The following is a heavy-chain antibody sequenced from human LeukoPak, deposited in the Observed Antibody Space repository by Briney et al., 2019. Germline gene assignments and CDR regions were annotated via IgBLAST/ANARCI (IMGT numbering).Heavy chain of an antibody. D-gene: IGHD2-15*01. Sequence: SETLSLTCTVSGGSISSGGYYWTWIRQHPGKGLEWIGYIYYSGSTYYNPSLKSRVTISVDTSKNQFSLRLGSVTAADTAVYYCALGYCGGGSCYAREHFQHWGQGTLVTVSS. V-gene: IGHV4-31*03. J-gene: IGHJ1*01. CDR2: IYYSGST. CDR3: ALGYCGGGSCYAREHFQH. CDR1: GGSISSGGYY.